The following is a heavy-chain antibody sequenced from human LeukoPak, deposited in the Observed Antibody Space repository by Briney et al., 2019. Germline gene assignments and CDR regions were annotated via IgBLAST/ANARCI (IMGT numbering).Heavy chain of an antibody. D-gene: IGHD5-18*01. CDR3: AKDRGTGYTYGELDS. J-gene: IGHJ5*01. V-gene: IGHV3-9*01. CDR2: IQHDSANT. CDR1: GFTFTNHA. Sequence: PGRSLRLSCVTSGFTFTNHAMHWVRQAPGKGSEWVSGIQHDSANTGYSASVKGRFTISRDDAKRTLFLEMNGLRSDDTALYYCAKDRGTGYTYGELDSWGQGTLVSVSS.